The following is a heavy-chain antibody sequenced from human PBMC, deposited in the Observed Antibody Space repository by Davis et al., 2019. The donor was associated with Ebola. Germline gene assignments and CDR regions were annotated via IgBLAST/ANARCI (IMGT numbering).Heavy chain of an antibody. CDR3: ARDQGVWVGELLYHGNYYGMDV. V-gene: IGHV3-23*01. Sequence: PGGSLILSCAASGFTFSSYAMSWVRQAPGKGLEWVSAISGSGGSTYYADSVKGRFTISRDNSKNTLYLQMGSLRAEDMAVYYCARDQGVWVGELLYHGNYYGMDVWGQGTTVTVSS. J-gene: IGHJ6*02. D-gene: IGHD3-10*01. CDR1: GFTFSSYA. CDR2: ISGSGGST.